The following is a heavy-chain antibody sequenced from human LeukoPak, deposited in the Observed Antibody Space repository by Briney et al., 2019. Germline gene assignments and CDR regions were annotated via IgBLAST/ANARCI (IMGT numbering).Heavy chain of an antibody. D-gene: IGHD1-26*01. J-gene: IGHJ4*02. CDR1: GFSFSGHW. V-gene: IGHV3-74*01. CDR2: ISPTGSTT. Sequence: GGSLRLSCTASGFSFSGHWMHWARQLPGKGLVWVSRISPTGSTTSYADSVKGRFTVSRDNAKNTLYLQVNNLRAEDTAVYYCAKTPYSGSYYACLDYWGQGTLVTVSS. CDR3: AKTPYSGSYYACLDY.